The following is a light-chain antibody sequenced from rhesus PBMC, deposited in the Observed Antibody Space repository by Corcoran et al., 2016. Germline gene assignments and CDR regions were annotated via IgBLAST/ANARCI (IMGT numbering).Light chain of an antibody. J-gene: IGKJ4*01. CDR1: QSISSW. CDR3: LQYRSSPLT. Sequence: DIQMTQSPSSLSASVGDTVTITCRASQSISSWLDWYQQKPGKAPKLLIYKASTLESGVPSRFSGSGAGTDFTLTSSSLQPEDFGTYYWLQYRSSPLTFGGGTKVEIK. V-gene: IGKV1-22*01. CDR2: KAS.